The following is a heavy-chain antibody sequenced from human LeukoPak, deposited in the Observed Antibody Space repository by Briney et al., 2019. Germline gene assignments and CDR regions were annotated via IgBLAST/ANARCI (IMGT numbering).Heavy chain of an antibody. CDR1: GYSISSGYY. D-gene: IGHD3-22*01. CDR3: ASVRRFYYDSIGPVEYFDY. J-gene: IGHJ4*02. CDR2: IYHSGST. Sequence: SETLSLTCAVSGYSISSGYYWGWIRQPPGKGLERMGSIYHSGSTYYNPSLKSRVTISVDTSKNQFSLKLSSVTAADTAVYYCASVRRFYYDSIGPVEYFDYWDQGTLVTVSS. V-gene: IGHV4-38-2*01.